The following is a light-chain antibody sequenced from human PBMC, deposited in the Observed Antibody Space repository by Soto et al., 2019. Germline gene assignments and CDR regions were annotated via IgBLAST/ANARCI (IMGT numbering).Light chain of an antibody. V-gene: IGKV3D-20*02. CDR2: GAS. CDR1: QSVSSSY. CDR3: QQRFNWPPGVS. J-gene: IGKJ4*01. Sequence: EIVLTHSPGTLSLSPGERATLSCSASQSVSSSYLAWYQQKPGQAPRLLIYGASSRATGIPDRFSGSGSGTDFTLTISRLEPEDFAVYYCQQRFNWPPGVSFGGGTKVDIK.